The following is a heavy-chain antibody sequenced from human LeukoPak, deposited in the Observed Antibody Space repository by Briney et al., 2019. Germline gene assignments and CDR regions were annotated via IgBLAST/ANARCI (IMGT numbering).Heavy chain of an antibody. CDR3: GRSRRINASLYYYMDV. V-gene: IGHV3-23*01. Sequence: GGSLRLSCAASGFTFSSYSITWVRQAPGKGLEWVSSIRSTGDSTFYADSVKGRFTISRDNSKNTVYLLMNSLRTEDTAVYYCGRSRRINASLYYYMDVWGKGTTVTVSS. J-gene: IGHJ6*03. D-gene: IGHD2-15*01. CDR1: GFTFSSYS. CDR2: IRSTGDST.